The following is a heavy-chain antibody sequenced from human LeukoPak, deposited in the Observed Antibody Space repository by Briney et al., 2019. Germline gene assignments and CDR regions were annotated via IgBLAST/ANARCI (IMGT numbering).Heavy chain of an antibody. V-gene: IGHV3-23*01. Sequence: GGSLRLSCAASGFTFSSYTMSWVRQAPGKGLEWVSAISGSGGSTYYADSVKGRFTISRDNSKNTLYLQMNSLRAEDTAVYYCAKTDTAMVRGFDYWGQGTLVTVSS. D-gene: IGHD5-18*01. CDR3: AKTDTAMVRGFDY. CDR2: ISGSGGST. CDR1: GFTFSSYT. J-gene: IGHJ4*02.